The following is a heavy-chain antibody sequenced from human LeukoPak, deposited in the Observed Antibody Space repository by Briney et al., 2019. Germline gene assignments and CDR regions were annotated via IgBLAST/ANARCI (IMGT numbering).Heavy chain of an antibody. J-gene: IGHJ3*02. Sequence: ASVQVSCKVSGYTLTELSMHWVRQAPGKGLEWMGGFDPEDGETIYAQKFQGRVTMTEDTSTDTAYMELSRLRSEDTAVYYCAKFTWGKVVGAFDIWCQGTMVTVSS. CDR2: FDPEDGET. D-gene: IGHD2-21*01. CDR1: GYTLTELS. CDR3: AKFTWGKVVGAFDI. V-gene: IGHV1-24*01.